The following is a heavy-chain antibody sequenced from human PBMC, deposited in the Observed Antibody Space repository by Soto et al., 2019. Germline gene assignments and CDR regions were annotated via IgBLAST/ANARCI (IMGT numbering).Heavy chain of an antibody. V-gene: IGHV1-3*01. D-gene: IGHD2-15*01. Sequence: QVQLVQSGAEVKKPGASVKVSCKASGYTFTSYAMHWVRQAPGQRLEWMGWINAGNGNTKYSQKFQGRVTITRDTSASTTYMELSSLRSEDTAVYFCASEYCSDVICYPDDACDIWGKGTMVTVSS. J-gene: IGHJ3*02. CDR1: GYTFTSYA. CDR3: ASEYCSDVICYPDDACDI. CDR2: INAGNGNT.